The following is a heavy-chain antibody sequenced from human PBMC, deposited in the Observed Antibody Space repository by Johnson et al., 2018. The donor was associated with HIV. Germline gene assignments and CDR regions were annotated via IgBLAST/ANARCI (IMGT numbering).Heavy chain of an antibody. CDR3: AKDMVVRENGAFDI. J-gene: IGHJ3*02. Sequence: VQLVESGGGLVQPGGSLRLSCAASGFTFDDYAMHWVRQAPGKGLEWVSLISWDGGSIGYADSVKGRFTISRDNAKNSLYLQMNSLRAEDTALYYCAKDMVVRENGAFDIWDQGTMVTVSS. CDR2: ISWDGGSI. CDR1: GFTFDDYA. D-gene: IGHD3-10*01. V-gene: IGHV3-9*01.